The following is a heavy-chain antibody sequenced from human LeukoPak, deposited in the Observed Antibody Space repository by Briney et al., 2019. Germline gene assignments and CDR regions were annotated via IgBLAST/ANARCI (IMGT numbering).Heavy chain of an antibody. CDR3: ARECRNYSGSPPYYYYYGMDV. CDR2: IYYSGST. CDR1: GGSISSYY. J-gene: IGHJ6*02. Sequence: PSETLSLTCTVSGGSISSYYWSWIRQPPGKGLEWIGYIYYSGSTNYNPSLKSRVTISVDTSKSQFSLKLSSVTAADTAVYYCARECRNYSGSPPYYYYYGMDVWGQGTTVTVSS. V-gene: IGHV4-59*01. D-gene: IGHD1-26*01.